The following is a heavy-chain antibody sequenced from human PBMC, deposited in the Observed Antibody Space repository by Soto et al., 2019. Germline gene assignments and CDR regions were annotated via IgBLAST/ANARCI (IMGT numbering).Heavy chain of an antibody. D-gene: IGHD1-26*01. Sequence: QVQLVESGGGLVKPGGSLRLSCAASGFTFSDYYMTWIRQAPGKGLEWVSYIYRSRSTTKYADSVKGRFTISRDNANNSLYLQMNSLRAEDTAVYYCARAGVGVLNATDVWGQGTTVTVSS. V-gene: IGHV3-11*01. J-gene: IGHJ6*02. CDR1: GFTFSDYY. CDR3: ARAGVGVLNATDV. CDR2: IYRSRSTT.